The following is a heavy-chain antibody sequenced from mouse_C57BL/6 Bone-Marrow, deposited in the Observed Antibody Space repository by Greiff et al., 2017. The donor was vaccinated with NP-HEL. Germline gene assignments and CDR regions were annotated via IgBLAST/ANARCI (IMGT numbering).Heavy chain of an antibody. CDR1: GYTFTSYW. J-gene: IGHJ1*03. CDR2: IDPSDSYT. V-gene: IGHV1-69*01. CDR3: AREGNYYGSSNWYFDV. Sequence: QVHVKQPGAELVMPGASVKLSCKASGYTFTSYWMHWVKQRPGQGLEWIGEIDPSDSYTNYNQKFKGKSTLTVDKSSSTAYMQLSSLTSEDSAVYYCAREGNYYGSSNWYFDVWGTGTTVTVSS. D-gene: IGHD1-1*01.